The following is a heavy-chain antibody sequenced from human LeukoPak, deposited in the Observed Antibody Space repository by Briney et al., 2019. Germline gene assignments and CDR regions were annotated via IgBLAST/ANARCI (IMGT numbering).Heavy chain of an antibody. V-gene: IGHV3-23*01. CDR1: GLTFRRYA. D-gene: IGHD1-1*01. CDR3: AKCNLNNCREGFDI. CDR2: ISVDSIT. Sequence: GGSLRLFCAASGLTFRRYALSWVRQARGKGLDWVSSISVDSITYYLDSVKGRFTISRDNSKSTLYLQMHSLRAEDTALYYCAKCNLNNCREGFDIWGQGTMVTVSS. J-gene: IGHJ3*02.